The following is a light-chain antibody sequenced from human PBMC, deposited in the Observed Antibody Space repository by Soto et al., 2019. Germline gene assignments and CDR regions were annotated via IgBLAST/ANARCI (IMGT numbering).Light chain of an antibody. Sequence: QPVLTQHRPVSGSPGRSDTVSCTGTGSDVGGYNYVSWYQQHPGNAPKLMIYDVSNRPSGGSNRFSASKSGLTAALTIGGLEAEGEADYHCISYTTGSTLYVFGGGTKVTGL. V-gene: IGLV2-14*03. CDR2: DVS. CDR3: ISYTTGSTLYV. CDR1: GSDVGGYNY. J-gene: IGLJ1*01.